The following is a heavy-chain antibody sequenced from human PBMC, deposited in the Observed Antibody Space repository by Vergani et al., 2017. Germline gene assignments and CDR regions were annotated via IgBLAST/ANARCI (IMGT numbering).Heavy chain of an antibody. J-gene: IGHJ6*03. CDR3: ARVNTETNGHLYYSYYMDV. CDR1: GRSFTSYH. Sequence: QVQLQQWGGGLLKPSETLSLTCVVNGRSFTSYHWTWIRQSPGEGLEWVGDIDHTGRPDYNPSLTSRLTMLVDKSRNQFSLTLNSVTATDTAIYFCARVNTETNGHLYYSYYMDVWVQGTAVTVS. V-gene: IGHV4-34*01. CDR2: IDHTGRP. D-gene: IGHD4-11*01.